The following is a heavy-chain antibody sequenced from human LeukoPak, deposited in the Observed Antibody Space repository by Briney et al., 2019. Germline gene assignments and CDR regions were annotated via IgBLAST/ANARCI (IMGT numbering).Heavy chain of an antibody. Sequence: SETLSLTCTVSVGLIGSYYWSWIRQSPGKGLEWIGFINHSGTTKYNPSLGSRATLSIDMSKNQVYLNLTSVTAAVPAVYFCARRSGFLLADCDRWGQGTLVTVSS. CDR1: VGLIGSYY. J-gene: IGHJ5*02. V-gene: IGHV4-59*08. CDR2: INHSGTT. CDR3: ARRSGFLLADCDR. D-gene: IGHD3-3*01.